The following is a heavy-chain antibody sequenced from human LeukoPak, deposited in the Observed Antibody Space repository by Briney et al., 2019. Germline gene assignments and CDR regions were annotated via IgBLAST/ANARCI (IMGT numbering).Heavy chain of an antibody. D-gene: IGHD6-13*01. V-gene: IGHV4-31*03. CDR3: ARDRIAAAPNLSYYYGMDV. CDR2: IYYSGST. CDR1: GGSISSGGYY. Sequence: PSQTLSLTCTVSGGSISSGGYYWSWIRQYPGKGLEWIGYIYYSGSTYYNPSLKSRVTISVDTSKNQFSLKLSSVTAADTAVYYCARDRIAAAPNLSYYYGMDVWGQGTTVTVSS. J-gene: IGHJ6*02.